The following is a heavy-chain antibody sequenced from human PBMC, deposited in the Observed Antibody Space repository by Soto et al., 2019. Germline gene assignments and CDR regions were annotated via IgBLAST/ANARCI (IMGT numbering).Heavy chain of an antibody. V-gene: IGHV3-74*01. CDR1: GYKFKFYW. D-gene: IGHD3-9*01. Sequence: GGFLRLYYADFGYKFKFYWMHWVRQAPGKGLVWVSRVNPDGTITTYADSVKGRFTISRDNAKNTLYLQMNSLGVEDTALYYCSYDTFGDKDFWGQGT. J-gene: IGHJ4*02. CDR3: SYDTFGDKDF. CDR2: VNPDGTIT.